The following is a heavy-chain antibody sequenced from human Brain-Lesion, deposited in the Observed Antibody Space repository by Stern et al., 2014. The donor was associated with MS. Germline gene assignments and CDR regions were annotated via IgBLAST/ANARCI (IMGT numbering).Heavy chain of an antibody. CDR3: ATLDFVRPAAGRGWFDP. CDR1: GFIFDDYA. Sequence: VQLVESGGGLVQPGRSLRLSCAASGFIFDDYAIHWVRQAPGKGLEWVSGITSDSGTIVYADSVKGRFTISRDNAKNSLYLQMNSLRVEDTAFYYCATLDFVRPAAGRGWFDPWGQETLVTVSS. CDR2: ITSDSGTI. J-gene: IGHJ5*02. V-gene: IGHV3-9*01. D-gene: IGHD3-3*01.